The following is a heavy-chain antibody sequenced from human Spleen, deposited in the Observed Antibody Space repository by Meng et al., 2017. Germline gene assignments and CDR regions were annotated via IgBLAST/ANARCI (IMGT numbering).Heavy chain of an antibody. D-gene: IGHD3-22*01. CDR1: GYTFTRYA. Sequence: ASVKVSCKASGYTFTRYAMHWVRQAPGQGLEWLGWINTGNGDTEYSQNFQGRVTITRDTSASTAYMDLSNLRYEDTAVYYCARALLYYYDSSGHQIRYYFDYWGQGTLVTVSS. CDR3: ARALLYYYDSSGHQIRYYFDY. CDR2: INTGNGDT. J-gene: IGHJ4*02. V-gene: IGHV1-3*04.